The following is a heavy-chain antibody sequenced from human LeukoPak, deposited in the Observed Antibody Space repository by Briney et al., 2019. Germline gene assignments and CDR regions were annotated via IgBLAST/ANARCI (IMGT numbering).Heavy chain of an antibody. CDR2: ISSSSSYI. Sequence: GGSLRRSCAASEFTFSNYSMNWVRQAPGKGLEWVSSISSSSSYIYYADSVKGRFTISRDDSKNTLYLQMNGLRAEDTAIYYCANGGAPTTRPFDYWGQGTLVTVSS. CDR1: EFTFSNYS. D-gene: IGHD1-1*01. V-gene: IGHV3-21*01. CDR3: ANGGAPTTRPFDY. J-gene: IGHJ4*02.